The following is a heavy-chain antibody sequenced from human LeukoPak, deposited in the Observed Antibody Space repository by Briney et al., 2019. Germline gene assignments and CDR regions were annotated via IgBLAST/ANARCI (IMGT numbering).Heavy chain of an antibody. V-gene: IGHV3-33*01. Sequence: PGGSLRLSCAASGFTFSSYGMHWVRQAPGKGLEWVAVIWYDGSNKYYADSVKGRFTISRDNSKNTLYLQMNSLRAEDTAVYYCARDTIVAGTGFGYWGQGTLVTVSS. D-gene: IGHD6-19*01. CDR1: GFTFSSYG. J-gene: IGHJ4*02. CDR2: IWYDGSNK. CDR3: ARDTIVAGTGFGY.